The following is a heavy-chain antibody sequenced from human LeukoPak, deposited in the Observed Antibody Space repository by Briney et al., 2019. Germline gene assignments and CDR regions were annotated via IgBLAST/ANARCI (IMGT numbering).Heavy chain of an antibody. Sequence: SETLSLTCTVSGGSISSYYWSWIRQPPGKGLEWIGYIYYSGSTNYNPSLKSRVTISVDTSKNQFSLKLSSVTAADTAVYYCARGESQQLGYYYYYYMDVWGKGTTVTVSS. CDR1: GGSISSYY. V-gene: IGHV4-59*01. D-gene: IGHD6-13*01. CDR3: ARGESQQLGYYYYYYMDV. CDR2: IYYSGST. J-gene: IGHJ6*03.